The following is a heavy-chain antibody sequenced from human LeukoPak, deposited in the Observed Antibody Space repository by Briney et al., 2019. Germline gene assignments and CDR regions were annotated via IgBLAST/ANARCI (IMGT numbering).Heavy chain of an antibody. J-gene: IGHJ4*02. CDR1: GYTFTSYY. CDR3: AREAGYCTNGVCFDANFDY. D-gene: IGHD2-8*01. V-gene: IGHV1-46*01. Sequence: ASVKVSCKASGYTFTSYYMHWVRQAPGQGLEWMGIINPSGGSTSYAQKFQGRVTMTRDTSTSTVYMELSSLRSEDTAVYYCAREAGYCTNGVCFDANFDYWGQGTLVTVSS. CDR2: INPSGGST.